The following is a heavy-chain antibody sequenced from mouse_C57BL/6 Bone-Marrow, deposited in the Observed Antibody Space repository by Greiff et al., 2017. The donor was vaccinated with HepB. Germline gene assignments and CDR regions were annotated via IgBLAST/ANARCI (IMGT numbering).Heavy chain of an antibody. Sequence: QVTLKESGPGILQPSQTLSLTCSFSGFSLSTFGMGVGWIRQPSGKGLEWLAHIWWDDDKYYNPALKSRLTISKDTSKNQVFLKIANVDTADTATYYCARMWVYGSSYDWYFDVWGTGTTVTVSS. CDR2: IWWDDDK. CDR1: GFSLSTFGMG. D-gene: IGHD1-1*01. V-gene: IGHV8-8*01. CDR3: ARMWVYGSSYDWYFDV. J-gene: IGHJ1*03.